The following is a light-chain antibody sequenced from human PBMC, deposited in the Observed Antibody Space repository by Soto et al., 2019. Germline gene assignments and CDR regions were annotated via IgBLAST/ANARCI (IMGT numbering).Light chain of an antibody. CDR2: DVS. CDR3: SSYTSSSTYV. J-gene: IGLJ1*01. Sequence: QSVLTQPASVSGSPGQSITISCTGTSSDVGYYNYVSWYQQHPGKAPKLMIYDVSNRPSGVSNRFSGSKSGNTASLTISGLQAEDEADYHCSSYTSSSTYVFGSGTKVTVL. CDR1: SSDVGYYNY. V-gene: IGLV2-14*01.